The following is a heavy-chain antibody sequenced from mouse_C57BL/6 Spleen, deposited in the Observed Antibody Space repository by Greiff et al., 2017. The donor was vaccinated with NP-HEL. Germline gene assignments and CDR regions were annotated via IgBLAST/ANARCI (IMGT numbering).Heavy chain of an antibody. CDR3: ARPIYDGFFDY. V-gene: IGHV2-9-1*01. J-gene: IGHJ2*01. Sequence: VQLQESGPGLVAPSQSLSITCTVSGFSLTSYAISWVRQPPGKGLEWLGVIWTGGGTTYNSALKSRLSISKDNSKSQVFLKMNSLQTDDTARYYCARPIYDGFFDYWGKGTTLTVSS. CDR2: IWTGGGT. CDR1: GFSLTSYA. D-gene: IGHD2-3*01.